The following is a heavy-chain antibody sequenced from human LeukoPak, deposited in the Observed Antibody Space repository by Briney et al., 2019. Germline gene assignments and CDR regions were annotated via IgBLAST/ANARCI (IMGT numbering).Heavy chain of an antibody. CDR3: ARDNGWSADF. Sequence: PGGSLRLSCAASGFIVSSNYMSWVRQAPGKGLEWVSVIYRDDTTYYADSVKGRFTISRDNAKNSLFLQMNSLRAEDTAVYYCARDNGWSADFWGQGTLVTVSS. CDR1: GFIVSSNY. D-gene: IGHD2-15*01. V-gene: IGHV3-53*01. CDR2: IYRDDTT. J-gene: IGHJ4*02.